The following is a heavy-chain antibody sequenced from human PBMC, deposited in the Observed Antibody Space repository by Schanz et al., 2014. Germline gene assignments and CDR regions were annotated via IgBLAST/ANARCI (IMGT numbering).Heavy chain of an antibody. Sequence: EVQLLESGGGLVQPGGSLRLSCAASGFTFSSYAMSWVRQAPGKGLEWVSGISGSGASTYYADSVKGRFTISRDNSNKTVDLQMNGLRAEDTAVYYCARVALPGYSSPRDAFDIWGQGTMVTVSS. CDR3: ARVALPGYSSPRDAFDI. CDR1: GFTFSSYA. D-gene: IGHD5-18*01. J-gene: IGHJ3*02. V-gene: IGHV3-23*01. CDR2: ISGSGAST.